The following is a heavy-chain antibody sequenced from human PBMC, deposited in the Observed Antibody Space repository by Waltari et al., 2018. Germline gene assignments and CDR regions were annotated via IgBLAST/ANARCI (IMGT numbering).Heavy chain of an antibody. V-gene: IGHV4-34*01. CDR1: GGSFSGYY. CDR2: INHSGST. Sequence: QVQLQQWGAGLLKPSETLSLTCAVYGGSFSGYYCSWIRQPPGKGLEWIGEINHSGSTNYNPSLKSRVTISVDTSKNQFSLKLSSVTAADTAVYYCASRNPYYYDSLDYWGQGTLVTVSS. CDR3: ASRNPYYYDSLDY. J-gene: IGHJ4*02. D-gene: IGHD3-22*01.